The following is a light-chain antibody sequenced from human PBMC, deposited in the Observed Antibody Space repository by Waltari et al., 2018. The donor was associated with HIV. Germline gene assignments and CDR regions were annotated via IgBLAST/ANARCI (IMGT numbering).Light chain of an antibody. V-gene: IGKV6-21*01. CDR3: HQSYTLPYT. CDR1: ESIATD. J-gene: IGKJ2*01. Sequence: EVVPTQSPDSQSVSPKEKVTITCRASESIATDLHWYQQKPSQSPKLLIKYASQSFSGVPSRFSGSGSGTEFTLTIRNLEPEDAATYYCHQSYTLPYTFGQGTKLEI. CDR2: YAS.